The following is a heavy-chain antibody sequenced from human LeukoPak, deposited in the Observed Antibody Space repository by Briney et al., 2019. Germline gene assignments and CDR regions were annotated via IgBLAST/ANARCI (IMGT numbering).Heavy chain of an antibody. J-gene: IGHJ4*02. D-gene: IGHD6-13*01. CDR3: ARDESLIAAAGSPLDY. CDR1: GFTFSSYA. Sequence: PGRSLRLSCAASGFTFSSYAMHWVRQAPGKGLEWVAVISYDGSNKYYADSVKGRFTISRDNSKNTLYLQMNSLRAEDTAMYYCARDESLIAAAGSPLDYWGQGTLVTVSS. V-gene: IGHV3-30*04. CDR2: ISYDGSNK.